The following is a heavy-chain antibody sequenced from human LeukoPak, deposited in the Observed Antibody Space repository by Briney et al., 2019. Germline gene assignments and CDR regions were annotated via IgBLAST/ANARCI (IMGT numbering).Heavy chain of an antibody. Sequence: GSSVKVSCKASGGTFSSYAISWVRQAPGQGLEWMGGIIPIFGTASYAQKFQGRVTITADESTSTAYMELSSLRSEDTAVYYCARATAPLRPTVSFDYWGQGTLVTVSS. D-gene: IGHD5-12*01. CDR2: IIPIFGTA. CDR1: GGTFSSYA. V-gene: IGHV1-69*01. J-gene: IGHJ4*02. CDR3: ARATAPLRPTVSFDY.